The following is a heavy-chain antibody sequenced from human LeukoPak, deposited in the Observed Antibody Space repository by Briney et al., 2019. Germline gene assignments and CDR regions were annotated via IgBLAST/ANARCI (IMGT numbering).Heavy chain of an antibody. Sequence: GSLRLSCAASGFTVSSDYMSWVRQAPGKGLEWVSVIYSGGSTYYADSVMGRFTISRDKSKNTVYLQMNSLRFEDTAMYYCARNWFDPWGQGTLVTVSS. V-gene: IGHV3-53*05. J-gene: IGHJ5*02. CDR3: ARNWFDP. CDR2: IYSGGST. CDR1: GFTVSSDY.